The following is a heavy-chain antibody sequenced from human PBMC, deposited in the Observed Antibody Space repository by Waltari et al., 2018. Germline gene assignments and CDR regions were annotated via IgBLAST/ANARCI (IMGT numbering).Heavy chain of an antibody. Sequence: QWQLQQWGAGLLKPSETLSLTCAIYGGPFRGCYWIWIRQTPGKGLEWIGEINNSGNTNYNPSLKSRVTISGDTSKNQFSLHLSSVTAADTAVYFCARGKYQYGGNYFMFWDQGALVTVSS. V-gene: IGHV4-34*01. CDR2: INNSGNT. J-gene: IGHJ4*02. CDR1: GGPFRGCY. CDR3: ARGKYQYGGNYFMF. D-gene: IGHD1-26*01.